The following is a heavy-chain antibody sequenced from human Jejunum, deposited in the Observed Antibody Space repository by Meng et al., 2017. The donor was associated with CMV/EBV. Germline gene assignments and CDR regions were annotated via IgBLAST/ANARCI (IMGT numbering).Heavy chain of an antibody. CDR2: TRNKPNTYTT. V-gene: IGHV3-72*01. CDR1: RVTFSDHS. Sequence: SRVTFSDHSIDWVRQAPGKGLEWVGRTRNKPNTYTTEYAAFVKGRFTISRDDSKNLLYLQMNSLKTEDTAVYYCARDLFGDNWPREDSWGQGTLVTVSS. D-gene: IGHD1-1*01. CDR3: ARDLFGDNWPREDS. J-gene: IGHJ4*02.